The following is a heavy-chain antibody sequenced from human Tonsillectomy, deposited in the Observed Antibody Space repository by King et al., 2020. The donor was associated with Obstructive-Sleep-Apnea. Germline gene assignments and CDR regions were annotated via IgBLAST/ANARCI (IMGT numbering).Heavy chain of an antibody. CDR2: ISSSGGTI. D-gene: IGHD2-2*01. CDR1: GGSIISDFYS. J-gene: IGHJ3*01. Sequence: VQLQESGSGLVKPSQTLSLACAVSGGSIISDFYSWSWIRQAPGKGLEWVSHISSSGGTISYADSVKGRFTISRDNPKNSLYLQMNSLRAEDTAVYYCARDCTSTRCSSNNDAFDVWGPGTMVTVSS. CDR3: ARDCTSTRCSSNNDAFDV. V-gene: IGHV3-11*01.